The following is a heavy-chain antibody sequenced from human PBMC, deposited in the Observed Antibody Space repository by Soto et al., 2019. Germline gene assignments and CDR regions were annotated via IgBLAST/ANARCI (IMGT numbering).Heavy chain of an antibody. D-gene: IGHD6-19*01. V-gene: IGHV1-24*01. CDR1: GYSLTELS. J-gene: IGHJ3*02. CDR2: FDPEEDQT. Sequence: ASVKVSCKVSGYSLTELSLHWVRQAPGKGLEWMGGFDPEEDQTSYAQKFKGRVTVTEDTSTNTAYMELSSLRSEDTAVYYCARGEKIAVAGKLSVFDIWGQGTMVTVSS. CDR3: ARGEKIAVAGKLSVFDI.